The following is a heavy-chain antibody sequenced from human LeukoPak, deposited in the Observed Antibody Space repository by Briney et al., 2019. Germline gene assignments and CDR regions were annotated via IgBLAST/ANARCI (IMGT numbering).Heavy chain of an antibody. CDR1: GYTFTGYY. CDR3: ARDSYYDILTGYS. CDR2: INPNSGGT. D-gene: IGHD3-9*01. V-gene: IGHV1-2*02. J-gene: IGHJ4*02. Sequence: EASVKVSCKASGYTFTGYYMHWVRQAPGQGLEWMGWINPNSGGTNYAQKFQGRVTMTRDTSISTAYMELSRLRSDDTAVYYCARDSYYDILTGYSWGQGTLVTVSS.